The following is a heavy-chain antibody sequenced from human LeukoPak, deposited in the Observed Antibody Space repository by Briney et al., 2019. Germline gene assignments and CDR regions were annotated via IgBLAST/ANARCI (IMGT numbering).Heavy chain of an antibody. CDR2: INHSGST. Sequence: SETQSLTCAVYGGSFSGYYWSWIRQPPGKGLEWIGEINHSGSTNYNPSLKSRVTISVDTSKNQFSLKLSSVTAADTAVYYCARSSGYFDYWGQGTLVTVSS. CDR3: ARSSGYFDY. D-gene: IGHD6-19*01. V-gene: IGHV4-34*01. CDR1: GGSFSGYY. J-gene: IGHJ4*02.